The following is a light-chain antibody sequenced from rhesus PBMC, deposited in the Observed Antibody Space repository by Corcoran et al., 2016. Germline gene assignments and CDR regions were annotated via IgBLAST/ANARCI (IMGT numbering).Light chain of an antibody. CDR2: KAS. CDR1: QSISSW. CDR3: QQYSSSPLT. Sequence: DIQMTQSPSSLSASVGDTVTITCRASQSISSWLAWYQQKPGKAPTHLIYKASTVQSGVPSRFSGSGSGTDFTFTISSLQSEDFATYYCQQYSSSPLTFGGGTKVEIK. J-gene: IGKJ4*01. V-gene: IGKV1-22*01.